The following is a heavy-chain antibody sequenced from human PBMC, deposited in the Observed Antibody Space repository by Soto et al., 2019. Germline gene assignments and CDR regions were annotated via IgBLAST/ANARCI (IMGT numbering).Heavy chain of an antibody. Sequence: EVQLVESGGGLVRPGGSLRLSCAASGFSFSNYWMHWVRQGPGKGLVWVSHSNSDGSSTKYADSVKGRFTISRDNAKNTLYLQMNSLRAEDTAVFYCVREEEQQLKSWGQGTLVTVSS. CDR3: VREEEQQLKS. CDR2: SNSDGSST. D-gene: IGHD6-13*01. J-gene: IGHJ4*02. CDR1: GFSFSNYW. V-gene: IGHV3-74*03.